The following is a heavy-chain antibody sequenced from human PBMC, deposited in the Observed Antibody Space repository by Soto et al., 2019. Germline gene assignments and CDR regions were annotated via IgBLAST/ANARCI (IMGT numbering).Heavy chain of an antibody. Sequence: ASVKVSCKASGYTFTGYYIHWVRQAPGQGLEWMGWINPNSGDTNLAQKFQGRVTTTRDTSISTTYMELSRLASDDTAAYFCARGIVVRGQGWFDPWGQGTLVTVSS. J-gene: IGHJ5*02. CDR2: INPNSGDT. CDR1: GYTFTGYY. V-gene: IGHV1-2*02. CDR3: ARGIVVRGQGWFDP. D-gene: IGHD2-15*01.